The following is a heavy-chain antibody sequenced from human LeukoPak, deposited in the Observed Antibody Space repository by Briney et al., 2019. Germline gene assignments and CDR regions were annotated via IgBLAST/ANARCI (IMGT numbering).Heavy chain of an antibody. CDR3: ARGPSNTTHP. Sequence: SETLSLTCTVSGGSISSYYWSWIRQPPGKGLEWIGYIYYSGSTNYNPSLKSRVTISVDTSKNQFSLKLSSVTAADTAVYYCARGPSNTTHPWGQGTLVTVSS. CDR1: GGSISSYY. CDR2: IYYSGST. V-gene: IGHV4-59*01. D-gene: IGHD1-1*01. J-gene: IGHJ5*02.